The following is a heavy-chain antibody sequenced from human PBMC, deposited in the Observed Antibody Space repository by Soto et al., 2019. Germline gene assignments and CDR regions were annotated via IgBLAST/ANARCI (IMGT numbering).Heavy chain of an antibody. CDR2: IKGDGSEK. Sequence: EVRLVESGGGLVQPGGSLRLSCVASGFTFTSYWMSWVRPAPGKGLEWVANIKGDGSEKRYVDSVKGRLTISRDNAKNSVYLQMNSLRVEDTALYYCGRDEVRNGVGVWGQGTTVTVSS. V-gene: IGHV3-7*01. CDR1: GFTFTSYW. CDR3: GRDEVRNGVGV. J-gene: IGHJ6*02.